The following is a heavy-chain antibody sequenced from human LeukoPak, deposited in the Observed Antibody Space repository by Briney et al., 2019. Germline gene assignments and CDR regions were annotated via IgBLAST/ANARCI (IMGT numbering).Heavy chain of an antibody. D-gene: IGHD2-8*01. J-gene: IGHJ4*02. CDR1: GYTFTSYG. CDR3: ARDHIVLMAYDLDY. Sequence: GASVKVSCKASGYTFTSYGISWVRQAPGQGLEWMGWISAYNGNTNYAQKLQGRVTMTTDTSTSTAYMELRSLRSDDTAVYYCARDHIVLMAYDLDYWGQGTLVTVSS. CDR2: ISAYNGNT. V-gene: IGHV1-18*01.